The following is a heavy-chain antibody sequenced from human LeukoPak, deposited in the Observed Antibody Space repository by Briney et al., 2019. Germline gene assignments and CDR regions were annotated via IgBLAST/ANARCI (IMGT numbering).Heavy chain of an antibody. Sequence: KPSETLSLTCAVYGGSFSGYYWSWIRQPPGKGLEWIGEINHSGSTNYNPSLKSRVTISVGTSKNQFSLKLSSVTAADTAVYYCARHLVVVKRPDAFDIWGQGTMVTVSS. J-gene: IGHJ3*02. CDR3: ARHLVVVKRPDAFDI. CDR1: GGSFSGYY. CDR2: INHSGST. D-gene: IGHD2-21*01. V-gene: IGHV4-34*01.